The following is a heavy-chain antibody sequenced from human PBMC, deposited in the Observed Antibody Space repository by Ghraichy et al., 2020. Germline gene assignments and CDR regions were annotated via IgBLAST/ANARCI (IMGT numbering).Heavy chain of an antibody. V-gene: IGHV4-34*01. J-gene: IGHJ6*02. Sequence: SETLSLTCAVYGGSFSGYYWSWIRQPPGKGLEWIGEINHSGSTNYNPSLKSRVTISVDTSKNQFSLKLSSVTAADTAVYYCARGLRRDSSGYYNRYYYGMDVWGQGTTVTVSS. CDR3: ARGLRRDSSGYYNRYYYGMDV. CDR1: GGSFSGYY. D-gene: IGHD3-22*01. CDR2: INHSGST.